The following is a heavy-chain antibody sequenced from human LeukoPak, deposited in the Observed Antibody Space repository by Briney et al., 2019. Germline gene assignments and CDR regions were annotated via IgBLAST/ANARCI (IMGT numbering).Heavy chain of an antibody. D-gene: IGHD1-26*01. Sequence: PGGSLRLSCAASGFTFSSYEMNWVRQAPGKGLEWVSYISSSGSTIYYADSVKGRFTISRDNAKNSLYLQMNSLRAEDTAVYYCASLISGSYYRGAFDIWGQGTMVTVSS. CDR3: ASLISGSYYRGAFDI. CDR1: GFTFSSYE. J-gene: IGHJ3*02. V-gene: IGHV3-48*03. CDR2: ISSSGSTI.